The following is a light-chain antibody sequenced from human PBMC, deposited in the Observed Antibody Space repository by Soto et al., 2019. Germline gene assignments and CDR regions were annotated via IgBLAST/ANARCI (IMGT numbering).Light chain of an antibody. CDR1: SSNIGARYD. CDR2: DDI. CDR3: QSYDSSLSGVV. Sequence: QLALTQPPSVSGAPGQRVTISCTGSSSNIGARYDVHWYQQLPGTAPKLLIYDDINRPSGVPDRFSGSKSGTSASLAITGLQAEDEAEYYCQSYDSSLSGVVFGGGTKVTVL. J-gene: IGLJ2*01. V-gene: IGLV1-40*01.